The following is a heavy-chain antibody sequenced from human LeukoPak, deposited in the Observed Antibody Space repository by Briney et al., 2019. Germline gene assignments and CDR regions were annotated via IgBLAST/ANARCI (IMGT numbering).Heavy chain of an antibody. D-gene: IGHD5-18*01. Sequence: GGSLRLSCAASGFTFSSYSMNWVRQAPGKGLEWVSSISSSSSYIYYADSVKGRFTISRDNAKNSLYLQMNSLRAEDTAVYYCARDIYGYSYGYEFQHWGQGTLVTVSS. J-gene: IGHJ1*01. CDR3: ARDIYGYSYGYEFQH. V-gene: IGHV3-21*01. CDR1: GFTFSSYS. CDR2: ISSSSSYI.